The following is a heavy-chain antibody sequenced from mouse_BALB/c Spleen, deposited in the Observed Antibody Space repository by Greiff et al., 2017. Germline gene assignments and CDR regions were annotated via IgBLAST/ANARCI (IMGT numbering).Heavy chain of an antibody. V-gene: IGHV1-55*01. Sequence: VQLQQPGAELVKPGTSVKLSCKASGYNFTSYWINWVKLRPGQGLEWIGDIYPGSGSTNYNEKFKSKATLTVDTSSSTAYMQLSSLASEDSALYYCTRRDFYYAMDYWGQGTSVTVSS. CDR2: IYPGSGST. J-gene: IGHJ4*01. CDR1: GYNFTSYW. CDR3: TRRDFYYAMDY.